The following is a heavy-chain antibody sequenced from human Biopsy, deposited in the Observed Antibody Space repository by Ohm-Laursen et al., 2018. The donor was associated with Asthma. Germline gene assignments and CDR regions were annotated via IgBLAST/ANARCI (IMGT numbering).Heavy chain of an antibody. D-gene: IGHD2-15*01. J-gene: IGHJ5*02. CDR1: GGSIRSHD. V-gene: IGHV4-59*11. Sequence: SETLSLTCTVSGGSIRSHDWTWIRLPPGKGLEYIGDVSHTGSTNYNPSLKSRVTMSLDTSKNQFSLRLTSVTPADPGVYYCARLADCSGGACYSYGWFDPWGQGTLVTVSS. CDR2: VSHTGST. CDR3: ARLADCSGGACYSYGWFDP.